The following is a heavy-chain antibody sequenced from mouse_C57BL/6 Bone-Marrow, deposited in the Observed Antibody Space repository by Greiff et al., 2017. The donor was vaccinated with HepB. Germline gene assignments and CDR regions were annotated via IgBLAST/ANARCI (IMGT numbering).Heavy chain of an antibody. V-gene: IGHV1-15*01. J-gene: IGHJ2*01. CDR2: IDPETGGT. D-gene: IGHD1-1*01. CDR3: TRPPTYYYGSSYDFDY. CDR1: GYTFTDYE. Sequence: VQLQQSGAELVRPGASVTLSCKASGYTFTDYEMHWVKQTPVHGLEWIGAIDPETGGTAYNQKFKGKAILTADKSSSTAYMELRSLTSEDSAVYYCTRPPTYYYGSSYDFDYWGQGTTLTVSS.